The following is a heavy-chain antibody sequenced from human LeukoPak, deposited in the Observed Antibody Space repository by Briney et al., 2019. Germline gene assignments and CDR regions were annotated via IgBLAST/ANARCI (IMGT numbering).Heavy chain of an antibody. CDR2: INHSGST. V-gene: IGHV4-34*01. CDR1: GGSFSGYY. D-gene: IGHD3-22*01. J-gene: IGHJ3*02. CDR3: ARRLQYYYDKTTGAFDI. Sequence: SETLSLTCAVYGGSFSGYYWSWIRQPPGKGLEWIGEINHSGSTNYNPSLKSRVTISVDTSKNQFSLKLSSVTAADTAVYYCARRLQYYYDKTTGAFDIWGQGTMVTVSS.